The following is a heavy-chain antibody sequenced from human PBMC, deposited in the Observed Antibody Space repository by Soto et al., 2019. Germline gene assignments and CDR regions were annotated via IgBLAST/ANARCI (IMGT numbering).Heavy chain of an antibody. Sequence: PSETLSLTCTVSGGSVSSGSYYWSWIRQPPGKGLEWIGYIYYSGSTNYNPPLKSRVTISVDTSKNQFSLKLSSVTAADTAVYYCARDKIAAAGTIGVNWFDPWGQGTLVTVSS. V-gene: IGHV4-61*01. J-gene: IGHJ5*02. CDR3: ARDKIAAAGTIGVNWFDP. CDR1: GGSVSSGSYY. CDR2: IYYSGST. D-gene: IGHD6-13*01.